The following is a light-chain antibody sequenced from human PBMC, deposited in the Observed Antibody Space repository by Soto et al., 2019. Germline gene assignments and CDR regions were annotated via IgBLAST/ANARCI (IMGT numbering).Light chain of an antibody. J-gene: IGKJ4*01. CDR3: QQCNTPFT. CDR1: QGISSY. Sequence: IQLTQSPSSLSASVGDRVTITCRADQGISSYLAWYQQKPGKAPKLLIYAASTLQSGVPSRFSGSGSGTDFTLIISSLQPDDFATYYCQQCNTPFTFGGGTKVDIK. CDR2: AAS. V-gene: IGKV1-9*01.